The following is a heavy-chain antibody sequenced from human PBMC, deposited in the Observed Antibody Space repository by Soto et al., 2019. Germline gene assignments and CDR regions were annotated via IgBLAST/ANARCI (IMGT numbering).Heavy chain of an antibody. CDR1: GFTFSSYS. J-gene: IGHJ6*02. CDR3: MRGGMDV. Sequence: EVQLVESGGGLVKPGGSLRLSCAASGFTFSSYSMNWVRQAPGKGLEWVSSISSSSSYMYYADSVKGRFTISRDNAKNSLYLQMNSLRDDDTAVYYYMRGGMDVWGQGTTVTVSS. CDR2: ISSSSSYM. V-gene: IGHV3-21*01.